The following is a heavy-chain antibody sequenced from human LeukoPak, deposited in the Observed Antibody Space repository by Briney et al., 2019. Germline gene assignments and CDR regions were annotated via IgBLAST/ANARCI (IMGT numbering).Heavy chain of an antibody. V-gene: IGHV3-23*01. J-gene: IGHJ4*02. D-gene: IGHD3-3*01. CDR2: ISGSGGST. CDR3: AKVSYDFWSGQHFDY. Sequence: PGGSLRLSCAASGFTFSSYWMSWVRQAPGKGLEWVSAISGSGGSTYYADSVKGRFTISRDNSKNTLYLQMNSLRAEDTAVYYCAKVSYDFWSGQHFDYWGQGTLVTVSS. CDR1: GFTFSSYW.